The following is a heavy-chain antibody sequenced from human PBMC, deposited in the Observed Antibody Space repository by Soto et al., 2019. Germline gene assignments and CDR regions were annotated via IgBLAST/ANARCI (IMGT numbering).Heavy chain of an antibody. CDR1: GFTFSSYS. D-gene: IGHD2-15*01. J-gene: IGHJ5*02. Sequence: EVQLVESGGGLVKPGGSLRLSCAASGFTFSSYSMNWVRQAPGKGLEWVSSISSSSSYIYYADSVKGRFTISRDNAKNSLYLQMNSMRAEDTAVYYCAVVAATYNWFDPWGQGSLVTVSS. CDR3: AVVAATYNWFDP. CDR2: ISSSSSYI. V-gene: IGHV3-21*01.